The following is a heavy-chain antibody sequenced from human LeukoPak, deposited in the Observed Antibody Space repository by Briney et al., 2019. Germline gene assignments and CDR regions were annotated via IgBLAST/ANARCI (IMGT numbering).Heavy chain of an antibody. CDR1: NGSFSGYY. CDR2: INHSGST. V-gene: IGHV4-34*01. D-gene: IGHD6-13*01. CDR3: AGKEGGQLVNSRRLFDP. J-gene: IGHJ5*02. Sequence: SETLSLSCAAYNGSFSGYYCSWIRQTPGKGLDWIGEINHSGSTNYNPSFKSRVTITVATSNNKSSLKLRTVTAADTAVYYCAGKEGGQLVNSRRLFDPWGQGTLVTVSS.